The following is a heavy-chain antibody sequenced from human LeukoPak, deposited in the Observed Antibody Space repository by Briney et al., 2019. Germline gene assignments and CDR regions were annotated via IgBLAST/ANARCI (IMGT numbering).Heavy chain of an antibody. J-gene: IGHJ4*02. CDR3: ARGLTGYYPYYFDY. Sequence: GGSLRLSCAASGFSFSNAWMSWVRQAPGKGLEWVSSISSSSSYIYYADSVKGRFTISRDNAKNSLYLQMNSLRAEDTAVYYCARGLTGYYPYYFDYWGQGTLVTVSS. CDR2: ISSSSSYI. D-gene: IGHD3-9*01. CDR1: GFSFSNAW. V-gene: IGHV3-21*01.